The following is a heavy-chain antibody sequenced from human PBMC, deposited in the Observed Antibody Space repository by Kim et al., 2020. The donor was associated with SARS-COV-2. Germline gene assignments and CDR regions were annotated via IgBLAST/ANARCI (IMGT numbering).Heavy chain of an antibody. CDR1: GGSFSGYY. J-gene: IGHJ4*02. V-gene: IGHV4-34*01. CDR2: INHSGST. Sequence: SETLSLTCAVYGGSFSGYYWSWIRQPPGKGLEWIGEINHSGSTNYNPSLKSRVTISVDTSKNQFSLKLSSVTAADTAVYYCARLKGVYSDYWGQGTLVTV. CDR3: ARLKGVYSDY. D-gene: IGHD3-16*01.